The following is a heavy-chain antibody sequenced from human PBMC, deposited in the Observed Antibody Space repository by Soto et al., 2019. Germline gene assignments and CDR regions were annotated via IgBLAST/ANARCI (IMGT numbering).Heavy chain of an antibody. CDR3: ARNRYAGYSYGLYWFDP. D-gene: IGHD5-18*01. Sequence: SETLSLTCVVSGGSVTNTTYFWGWIRQPPGKGPEWIGSIYYSGTTYSNPSLKSRLTMSIDTSKNQFSLKLSSVTAADTAVYYCARNRYAGYSYGLYWFDPWGRGALVTSPQ. V-gene: IGHV4-39*01. CDR2: IYYSGTT. J-gene: IGHJ5*02. CDR1: GGSVTNTTYF.